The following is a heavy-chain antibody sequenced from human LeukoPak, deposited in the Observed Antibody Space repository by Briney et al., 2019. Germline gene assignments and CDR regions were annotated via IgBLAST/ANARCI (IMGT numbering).Heavy chain of an antibody. CDR3: ARGHTLDDAFDI. V-gene: IGHV4-4*07. CDR1: GGSISRYY. Sequence: SETLSLTRSVSGGSISRYYRSWIRQPAGKGLEWVGRIYTSGSTNYNPSLKSRVTMSVDTSKNQFSLKLSSVTAADTAVYYCARGHTLDDAFDIWGQGTMVTVSS. CDR2: IYTSGST. J-gene: IGHJ3*02.